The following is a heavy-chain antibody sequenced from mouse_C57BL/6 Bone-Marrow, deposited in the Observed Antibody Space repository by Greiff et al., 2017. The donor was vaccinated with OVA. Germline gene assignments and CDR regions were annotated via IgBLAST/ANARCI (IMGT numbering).Heavy chain of an antibody. D-gene: IGHD2-2*01. CDR3: ARSGGGYPWFAY. CDR2: FYPGSGSI. J-gene: IGHJ3*01. V-gene: IGHV1-62-2*01. Sequence: QVQLQQSGAELVKPGASVKLSCKASGYTFTEYTIHWVKQRSGQGLEWIGWFYPGSGSIKYNEKFKDKATLTVDTSSSTAYMELHSLTSEDSAVYFCARSGGGYPWFAYWGQGTLVTVSA. CDR1: GYTFTEYT.